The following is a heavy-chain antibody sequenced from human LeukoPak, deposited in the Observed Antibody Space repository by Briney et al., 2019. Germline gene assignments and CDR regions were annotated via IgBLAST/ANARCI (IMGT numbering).Heavy chain of an antibody. J-gene: IGHJ4*02. CDR3: ARDFAAAVG. V-gene: IGHV3-33*01. Sequence: GGSLRLSCAASGFTFSSYGMHWVRQATGKGLEWVAVIWYDGSETYYADSVKGRFTISRDNAKNSVYLQMNSLRVEDTAVYYCARDFAAAVGWGQGTLVTVSS. D-gene: IGHD6-13*01. CDR2: IWYDGSET. CDR1: GFTFSSYG.